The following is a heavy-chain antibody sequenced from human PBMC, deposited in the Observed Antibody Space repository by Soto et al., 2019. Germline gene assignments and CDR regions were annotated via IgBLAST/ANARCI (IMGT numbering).Heavy chain of an antibody. V-gene: IGHV3-23*01. Sequence: PGGSLRLSCAASGFTFSSYAMDWVRQAPGKGLEWVSSISGGGGTTYHADSVKGRFTISRDNSKNTPYLQMNSLRAEDTAIYYCAKVWFGELFPLENWGQGTPVTVSS. CDR2: ISGGGGTT. CDR3: AKVWFGELFPLEN. J-gene: IGHJ4*02. D-gene: IGHD3-10*01. CDR1: GFTFSSYA.